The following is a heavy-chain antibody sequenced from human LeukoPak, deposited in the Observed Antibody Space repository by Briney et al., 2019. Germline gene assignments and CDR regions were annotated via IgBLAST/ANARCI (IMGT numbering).Heavy chain of an antibody. CDR2: ITWNGGST. J-gene: IGHJ4*02. CDR3: ARAKDIVLMVYDY. CDR1: GFTFDDYG. Sequence: GGSLRLSCAASGFTFDDYGMSWVRQAPGKGLEWVSGITWNGGSTGYADSVKGRFTISRDNAKNSLYLQMNSLRAEDTAVYYCARAKDIVLMVYDYWGQGTLVTVSS. D-gene: IGHD2-8*01. V-gene: IGHV3-20*04.